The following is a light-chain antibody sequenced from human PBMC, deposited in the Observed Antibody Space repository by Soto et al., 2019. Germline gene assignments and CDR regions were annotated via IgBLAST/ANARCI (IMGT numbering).Light chain of an antibody. CDR2: GAS. CDR1: QSVSSN. J-gene: IGKJ5*01. CDR3: QQYGGPPIS. Sequence: PGKRAPLSCRASQSVSSNFAWYQQKPGQAPRLLISGASSRATGIPDRFSGGGSGTDFTLTISRLEPDDFALYYCQQYGGPPISFGQGTRLEIK. V-gene: IGKV3-20*01.